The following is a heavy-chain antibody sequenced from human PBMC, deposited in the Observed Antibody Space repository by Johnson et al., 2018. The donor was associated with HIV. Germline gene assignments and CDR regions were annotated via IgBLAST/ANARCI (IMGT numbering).Heavy chain of an antibody. CDR1: GFTFSDYY. D-gene: IGHD5-18*01. J-gene: IGHJ3*02. CDR2: IKSDESYT. V-gene: IGHV3-11*06. CDR3: ARVDTAMTYDAFDI. Sequence: QVQLVESGGGLVKPGGSLRLSCAASGFTFSDYYMSWIRQAPGKGLVWVSRIKSDESYTDYADSVKGRFTISRDNSKNTLYLQMNSLRAEDTAVYYCARVDTAMTYDAFDIWGQGTVVTVSS.